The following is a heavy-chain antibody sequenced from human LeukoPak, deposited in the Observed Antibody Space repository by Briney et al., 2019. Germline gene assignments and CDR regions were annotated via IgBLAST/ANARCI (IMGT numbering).Heavy chain of an antibody. CDR3: ARREDSGFDY. J-gene: IGHJ4*02. Sequence: SETLSLTCTVSGVSISSGGYYWSWIRQPPGKGLEWIGYIYHSGSTYYNPSLKSRVTISVDTSKNQFSLKLSSVTAADTAVYYCARREDSGFDYWGQGTLVTVSS. V-gene: IGHV4-30-2*01. CDR2: IYHSGST. D-gene: IGHD6-19*01. CDR1: GVSISSGGYY.